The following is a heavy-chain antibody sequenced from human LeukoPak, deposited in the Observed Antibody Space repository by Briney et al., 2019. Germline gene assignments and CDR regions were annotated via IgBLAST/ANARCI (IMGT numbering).Heavy chain of an antibody. V-gene: IGHV4-31*03. CDR2: IYYSGST. CDR3: ARGREGFWFDP. Sequence: PSETLSLTCTVSGGSISSGGYYWSWIRQHPGKGLEWIGYIYYSGSTYYNPSLKSRVTISVDTSKNQFSLKLSSVTAADTAVYYCARGREGFWFDPWGQGTLVTVSS. CDR1: GGSISSGGYY. J-gene: IGHJ5*02. D-gene: IGHD1-26*01.